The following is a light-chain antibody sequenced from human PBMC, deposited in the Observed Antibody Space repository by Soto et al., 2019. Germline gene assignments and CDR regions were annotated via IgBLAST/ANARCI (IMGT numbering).Light chain of an antibody. CDR2: EVI. J-gene: IGLJ1*01. CDR1: SSDVGKYDR. CDR3: SSYMSTSRYV. V-gene: IGLV2-18*02. Sequence: QSALTQPPSVSGSPGQSVTISCTGTSSDVGKYDRVSWYQQPPGTAPKLIIYEVINRPSGVPARFSGSKSGNTASLTISGPQAEDEADYYCSSYMSTSRYVFGAGTKVTVL.